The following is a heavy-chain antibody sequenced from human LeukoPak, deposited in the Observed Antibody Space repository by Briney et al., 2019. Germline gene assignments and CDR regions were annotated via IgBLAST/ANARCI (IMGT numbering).Heavy chain of an antibody. J-gene: IGHJ4*02. CDR2: IYSGGST. D-gene: IGHD3-3*01. CDR1: GFTVSSNY. Sequence: PGGSLRLSCAASGFTVSSNYMSWVRQAPGKGLEWVSVIYSGGSTYYADSVKGRLTISRDNSKNTLYLQMNSLRAEDTAVYYCAREITIFGVVITDLWGQGTLVTVSS. CDR3: AREITIFGVVITDL. V-gene: IGHV3-53*01.